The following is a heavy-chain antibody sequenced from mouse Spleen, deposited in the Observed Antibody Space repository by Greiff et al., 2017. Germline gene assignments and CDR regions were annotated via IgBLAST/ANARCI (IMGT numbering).Heavy chain of an antibody. CDR1: GFSLTSYG. J-gene: IGHJ1*01. D-gene: IGHD1-1*01. Sequence: QVQLKQSGPGLVQPSQSLSITCTVSGFSLTSYGVHWVRQSPGKGLEWLGVMWSGGSTDYNAAFISRLSISKDNSKSQVFFKMNSLQADDTAIYYCASITTVPDWYFDVWGAGTTVTVSS. V-gene: IGHV2-2*01. CDR2: MWSGGST. CDR3: ASITTVPDWYFDV.